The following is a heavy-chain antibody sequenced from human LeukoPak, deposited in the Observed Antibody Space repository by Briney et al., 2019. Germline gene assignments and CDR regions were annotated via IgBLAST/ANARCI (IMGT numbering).Heavy chain of an antibody. V-gene: IGHV3-53*01. CDR1: GFTVSSNY. J-gene: IGHJ5*02. CDR3: AKDQSSWYGKWFDP. CDR2: IYSGGST. D-gene: IGHD6-13*01. Sequence: PGGSLRLSCAASGFTVSSNYMSWVRQAPGKGLEWVSVIYSGGSTYYADSVRGRFTISRDNSKNTLYLQMNSLRAEDTAVYYCAKDQSSWYGKWFDPWGQGTLVTVSS.